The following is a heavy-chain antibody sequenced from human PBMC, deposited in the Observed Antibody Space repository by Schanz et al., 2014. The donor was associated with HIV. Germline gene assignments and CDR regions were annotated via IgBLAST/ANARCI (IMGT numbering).Heavy chain of an antibody. CDR3: AKTSYGWYFDD. V-gene: IGHV3-21*01. CDR2: ISSSSSYI. Sequence: EVQLVESGGRLVKPGGSLRLSCAASGFTFQYYGMNWVRQAPGKGLEWVSSISSSSSYIYYADSMKGRFTISRDNAKNSLYLQLNNVSAEDTAVYYCAKTSYGWYFDDWGQGTLVTVSS. D-gene: IGHD6-19*01. J-gene: IGHJ4*02. CDR1: GFTFQYYG.